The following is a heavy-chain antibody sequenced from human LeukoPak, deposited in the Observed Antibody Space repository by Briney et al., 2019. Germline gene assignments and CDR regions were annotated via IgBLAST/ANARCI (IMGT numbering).Heavy chain of an antibody. Sequence: PGGSLRLSCAASGFTFTTYGMTWVRQAPGKGLEWVSTVTSGGTTYYADSVKGRFTISKDNSKNTLYLQMNSLRVEDTAVYYCAKDQEWELTHYFDFWGQGTLVTVSS. CDR2: VTSGGTT. CDR3: AKDQEWELTHYFDF. D-gene: IGHD1-26*01. CDR1: GFTFTTYG. V-gene: IGHV3-23*01. J-gene: IGHJ4*02.